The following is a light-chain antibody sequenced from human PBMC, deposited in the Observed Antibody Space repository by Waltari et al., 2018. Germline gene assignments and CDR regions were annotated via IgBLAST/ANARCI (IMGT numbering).Light chain of an antibody. CDR3: QQYNNWPLWT. CDR1: QSVSSN. V-gene: IGKV3-15*01. CDR2: GAS. Sequence: EIVMTQSPATLSVSPGARATLSCRASQSVSSNLAWYQQKPGQAPRLLIYGASTRATGIPARFSGGGSGTEFTLTISSLQSEDFAVYYCQQYNNWPLWTFGQGTKVEIK. J-gene: IGKJ1*01.